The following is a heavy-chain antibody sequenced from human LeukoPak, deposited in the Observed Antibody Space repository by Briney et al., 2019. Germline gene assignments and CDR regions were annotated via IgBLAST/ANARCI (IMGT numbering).Heavy chain of an antibody. CDR1: GFIFSSYW. J-gene: IGHJ4*02. CDR3: ARSPTVTTRVVDS. D-gene: IGHD4-17*01. CDR2: IKQDGSEK. Sequence: XGSLRLSCAASGFIFSSYWMSWVRQAPGKGLEWVANIKQDGSEKYHVDSVKGRFTISRDNAENSLYLQMNSLRDDDTAVYYCARSPTVTTRVVDSWGQGTLVTVSS. V-gene: IGHV3-7*01.